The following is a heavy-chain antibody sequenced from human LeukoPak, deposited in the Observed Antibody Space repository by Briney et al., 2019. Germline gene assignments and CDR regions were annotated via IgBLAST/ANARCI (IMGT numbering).Heavy chain of an antibody. D-gene: IGHD3-10*01. CDR1: GYSFTRYW. CDR3: ARTRYYGSSYNYMDV. CDR2: IYPGDSDT. J-gene: IGHJ6*03. V-gene: IGHV5-51*01. Sequence: VESLKISCKGSGYSFTRYWIGWVRQIPGKGLEWLGIIYPGDSDTRYSPTFQGQVTISADKSISTAYLQWSSLKASDTAMYYCARTRYYGSSYNYMDVWGKGTTVTVSS.